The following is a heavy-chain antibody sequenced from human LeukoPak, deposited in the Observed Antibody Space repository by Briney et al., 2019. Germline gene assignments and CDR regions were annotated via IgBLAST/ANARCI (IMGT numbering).Heavy chain of an antibody. Sequence: GGSLRLSCAAPGFTFSNYAMSWVRQAPGKGLEWVSSISSSSSYIYYADSVKGRFTISRDNAKNSLYLQMNSLRAEDTAVYYCASGGSYRGFDYWGQGTLVTVSS. J-gene: IGHJ4*02. V-gene: IGHV3-21*01. CDR3: ASGGSYRGFDY. CDR1: GFTFSNYA. CDR2: ISSSSSYI. D-gene: IGHD1-26*01.